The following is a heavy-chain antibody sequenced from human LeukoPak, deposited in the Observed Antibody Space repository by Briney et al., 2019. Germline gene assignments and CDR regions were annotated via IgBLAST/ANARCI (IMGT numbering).Heavy chain of an antibody. D-gene: IGHD6-13*01. Sequence: PGGSLRLSCAASGFTFDDFAMHWVRQAPGKGLEWVSAISGSGGSTYYADSVKGRFTISRDNSKNTLYLQMNSLRAEDTAVYYCAKACIAAAGCFDYWGQGTLVTVSS. CDR3: AKACIAAAGCFDY. CDR1: GFTFDDFA. J-gene: IGHJ4*02. CDR2: ISGSGGST. V-gene: IGHV3-23*01.